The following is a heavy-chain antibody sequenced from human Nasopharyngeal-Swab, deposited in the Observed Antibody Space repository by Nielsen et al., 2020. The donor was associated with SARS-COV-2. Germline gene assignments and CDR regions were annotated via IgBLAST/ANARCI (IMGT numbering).Heavy chain of an antibody. CDR2: IYSGGST. CDR3: ARERGVAAAGTWFDP. CDR1: GFTVSSNY. V-gene: IGHV3-53*01. J-gene: IGHJ5*02. Sequence: GESLKISCAASGFTVSSNYMSWVRQAPGKGLEWVSVIYSGGSTYYADSVKGRFTISRDNSKSTLYLQMNSLRAEDTAVYYCARERGVAAAGTWFDPWGQGTLVTVSS. D-gene: IGHD6-13*01.